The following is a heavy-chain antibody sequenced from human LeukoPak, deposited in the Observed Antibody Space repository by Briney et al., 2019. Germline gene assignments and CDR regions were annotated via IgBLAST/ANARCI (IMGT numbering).Heavy chain of an antibody. CDR2: IIPIFGTA. Sequence: SVKVPCKASGGTFSSYAISWVRQAPGQGLEWMGGIIPIFGTANYAQKFQGRVTITADESTSAAYMELSSLRSEDTAVYYCAREQFGPEAAAAPYYYYGMDVWGQGTTVTVSS. V-gene: IGHV1-69*01. CDR1: GGTFSSYA. CDR3: AREQFGPEAAAAPYYYYGMDV. J-gene: IGHJ6*02. D-gene: IGHD6-13*01.